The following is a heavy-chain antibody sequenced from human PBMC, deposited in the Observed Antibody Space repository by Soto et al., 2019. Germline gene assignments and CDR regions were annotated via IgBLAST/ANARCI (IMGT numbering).Heavy chain of an antibody. Sequence: PGGALRLSCAASGFTFSSFRMHWVRQAPGKGLEWVALISYDGSKEYYDDSVKGRFTISRDISKNTLFLQMNSLRPEDTAVYFCAKDRGRLVLTPLGDWGQGTRVTVSS. CDR1: GFTFSSFR. CDR2: ISYDGSKE. V-gene: IGHV3-30*18. J-gene: IGHJ4*02. CDR3: AKDRGRLVLTPLGD. D-gene: IGHD2-8*01.